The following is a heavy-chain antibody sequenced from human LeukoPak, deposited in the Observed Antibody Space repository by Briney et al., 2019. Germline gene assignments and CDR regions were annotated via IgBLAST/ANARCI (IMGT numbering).Heavy chain of an antibody. CDR3: TRGDCDILTGYSEMDY. CDR1: GFTFGDYA. Sequence: GGSLRLSCTASGFTFGDYAMSWVRQAPGKGLEWVGFIRSKAYGGTTEYAASVKGRFTISRDDSKSIAYLQMNSLKTEDTAVYYCTRGDCDILTGYSEMDYWGQGTLVTVSS. D-gene: IGHD3-9*01. J-gene: IGHJ4*02. V-gene: IGHV3-49*04. CDR2: IRSKAYGGTT.